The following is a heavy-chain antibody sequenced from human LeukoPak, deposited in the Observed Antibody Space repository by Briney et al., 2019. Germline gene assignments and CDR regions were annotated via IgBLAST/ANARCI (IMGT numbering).Heavy chain of an antibody. Sequence: SVKVSCKAYGGTFSSYAISWVRQAPGQGLEWMGGIIPIFGTANYAQKFQGRVTITTDESTSTAYMELSSLRSEDTAVYYCARSSDIVLMVYAIEYYFDYWGQGTLVTVSS. CDR3: ARSSDIVLMVYAIEYYFDY. CDR2: IIPIFGTA. V-gene: IGHV1-69*05. D-gene: IGHD2-8*01. CDR1: GGTFSSYA. J-gene: IGHJ4*02.